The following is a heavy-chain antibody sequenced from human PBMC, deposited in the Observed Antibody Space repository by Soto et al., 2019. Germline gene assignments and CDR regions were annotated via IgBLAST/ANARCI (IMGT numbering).Heavy chain of an antibody. J-gene: IGHJ6*02. CDR3: ARDEYCSSTSCYVASLYYYYYYGMDV. CDR2: IKQDGSEK. CDR1: GFTFSSYW. V-gene: IGHV3-7*01. Sequence: GGSLRLSCAASGFTFSSYWMSWVRQAPGKGLEWVANIKQDGSEKYYVDSVKGRFTISRDNAKNSLYLQMNSLRAEDTAVYYCARDEYCSSTSCYVASLYYYYYYGMDVWGQGTTVTVSS. D-gene: IGHD2-2*01.